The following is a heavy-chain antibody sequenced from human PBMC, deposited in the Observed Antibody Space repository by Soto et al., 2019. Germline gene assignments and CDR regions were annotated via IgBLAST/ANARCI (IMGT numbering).Heavy chain of an antibody. V-gene: IGHV4-30-2*01. D-gene: IGHD3-22*01. CDR3: ARVGGYYDTSGSGVDDFDI. J-gene: IGHJ3*02. CDR2: IYHSGST. Sequence: PSETLSLTCAVSGGSISSGGYSWSWIRQPPGKGLEWIGYIYHSGSTYYNPSLKSRVTISVDRSKNQFSLKLSSVTAADTAVYYCARVGGYYDTSGSGVDDFDIWGQGTMVTVSS. CDR1: GGSISSGGYS.